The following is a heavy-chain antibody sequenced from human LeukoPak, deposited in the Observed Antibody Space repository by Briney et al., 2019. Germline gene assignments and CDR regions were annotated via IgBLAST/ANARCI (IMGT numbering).Heavy chain of an antibody. Sequence: ASVKVSCKASGYTLTSYDINWVRQATGQGLEWMGWMNPNSGRTGYAQKFPGRVTMTRNTSISTAYMELSSLRSEDTAVYYCARGASGSYYYYYYMDVWGKGTTVTVSS. CDR2: MNPNSGRT. CDR3: ARGASGSYYYYYYMDV. J-gene: IGHJ6*03. D-gene: IGHD1-26*01. V-gene: IGHV1-8*01. CDR1: GYTLTSYD.